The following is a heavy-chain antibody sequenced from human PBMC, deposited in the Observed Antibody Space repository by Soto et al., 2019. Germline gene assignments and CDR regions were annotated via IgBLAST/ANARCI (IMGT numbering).Heavy chain of an antibody. D-gene: IGHD3-3*01. V-gene: IGHV5-51*01. CDR1: GYSFTSYW. Sequence: GESLKISCKCSGYSFTSYWIGWVRQMPGKGLEWMGIIYPGDSDTRYSPSFQGQVTISADKSISTAYLQWSSLKASDTAMYYCARFLTIFGVVKDNWFDPWGQGTLVTVSS. J-gene: IGHJ5*02. CDR2: IYPGDSDT. CDR3: ARFLTIFGVVKDNWFDP.